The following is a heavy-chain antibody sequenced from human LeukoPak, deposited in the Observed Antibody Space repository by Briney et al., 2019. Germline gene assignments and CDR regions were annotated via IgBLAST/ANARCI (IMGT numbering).Heavy chain of an antibody. Sequence: SETLSLTCAVYGVSFSGYYWSWIRQPPGKGLEWIGEVNHSGSTNYNPSLKSRVTISVDTSKNQFSLKLSSVTAADTAVYYCARGRFPSITMIVVVTRPYFDYWGQGTLVTVSS. V-gene: IGHV4-34*01. D-gene: IGHD3-22*01. CDR1: GVSFSGYY. J-gene: IGHJ4*02. CDR2: VNHSGST. CDR3: ARGRFPSITMIVVVTRPYFDY.